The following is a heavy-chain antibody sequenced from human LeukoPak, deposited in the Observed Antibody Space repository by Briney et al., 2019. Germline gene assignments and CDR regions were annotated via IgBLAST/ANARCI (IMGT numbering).Heavy chain of an antibody. J-gene: IGHJ4*02. CDR1: GGSISSYY. Sequence: SETLSLTCTVSGGSISSYYWSWIRQPPGKGLEWIGYIYYSGSTYYSPSLKSRVTISVDTSKNQLSLRLSSVTAADTAVYYCARDPSGGDYWGQGTLVTVSS. CDR3: ARDPSGGDY. D-gene: IGHD3-10*01. V-gene: IGHV4-4*08. CDR2: IYYSGST.